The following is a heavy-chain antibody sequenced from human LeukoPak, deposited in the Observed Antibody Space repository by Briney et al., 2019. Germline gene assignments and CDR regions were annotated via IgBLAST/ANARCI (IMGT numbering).Heavy chain of an antibody. J-gene: IGHJ6*02. CDR3: ARGRGLYDSPYHGMDV. CDR2: ISAYNGNT. D-gene: IGHD5/OR15-5a*01. V-gene: IGHV1-18*01. Sequence: ASVKVSCKASGYTFTSCGISWVRQAPGQGLEWMGWISAYNGNTNYAQKLQGRVTMTTDTSTSTAYMELRSLRSDDTAVYYCARGRGLYDSPYHGMDVWGQGTTVTVSS. CDR1: GYTFTSCG.